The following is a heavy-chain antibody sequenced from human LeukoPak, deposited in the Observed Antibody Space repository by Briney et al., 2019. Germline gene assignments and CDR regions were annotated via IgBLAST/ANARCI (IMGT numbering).Heavy chain of an antibody. D-gene: IGHD6-6*01. Sequence: GASVKVSCKASGYTFTSYAMHWVRQAPGQRLEWMGWINAGNGNTKYSQKFQGRVTITRDTSASTAYMELSSLRSEDTAVYYCARDLSIAARPYYYMDVWGKGTTVTVSS. V-gene: IGHV1-3*01. CDR2: INAGNGNT. CDR1: GYTFTSYA. J-gene: IGHJ6*03. CDR3: ARDLSIAARPYYYMDV.